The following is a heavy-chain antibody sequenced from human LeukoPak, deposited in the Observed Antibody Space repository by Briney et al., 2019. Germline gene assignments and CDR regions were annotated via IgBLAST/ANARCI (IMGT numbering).Heavy chain of an antibody. D-gene: IGHD3-9*01. CDR1: GFTFSSYS. CDR3: ARDTRHYDILTDYFDY. V-gene: IGHV3-21*01. Sequence: PGGSLRLSCAASGFTFSSYSMNWVRQAPGKGLEWVSSISSSSYIYYADSVKGRFTISRDNAKNSLYLQMNSLRAEDTAVYYCARDTRHYDILTDYFDYWGQGTLVTVSS. CDR2: ISSSSYI. J-gene: IGHJ4*02.